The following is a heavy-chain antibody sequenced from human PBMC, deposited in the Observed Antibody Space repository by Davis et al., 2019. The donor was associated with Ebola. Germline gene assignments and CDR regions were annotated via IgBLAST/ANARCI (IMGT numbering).Heavy chain of an antibody. D-gene: IGHD2-2*01. Sequence: GESLKISCKGSGYSFTSYWISWVRQMPGKGLEWMGRIDPSDSYTNYSPSFQGQVTISADKSISTAYLQWSSLKASDTAMYYCARFWGYCSSTSCPNYYYYGMDVWGQGTTVTVSS. CDR2: IDPSDSYT. CDR3: ARFWGYCSSTSCPNYYYYGMDV. J-gene: IGHJ6*02. V-gene: IGHV5-10-1*04. CDR1: GYSFTSYW.